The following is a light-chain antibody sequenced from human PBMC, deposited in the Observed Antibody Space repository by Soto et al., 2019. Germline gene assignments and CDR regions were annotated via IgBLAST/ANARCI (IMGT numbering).Light chain of an antibody. J-gene: IGLJ3*02. CDR3: SSYTSSSTSKA. CDR1: SSDVGGYNY. Sequence: QSALTQPASVSGSPGQSITISCTGTSSDVGGYNYVSWYQQHPGKAPKLMIYDVSNRPSGVSNRFSGSKSGNTASLTISGLQAEDEADYYCSSYTSSSTSKAFGGGTKLTVL. V-gene: IGLV2-14*01. CDR2: DVS.